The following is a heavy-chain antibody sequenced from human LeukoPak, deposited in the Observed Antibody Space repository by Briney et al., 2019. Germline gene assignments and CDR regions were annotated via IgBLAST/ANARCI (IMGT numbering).Heavy chain of an antibody. D-gene: IGHD3-10*01. Sequence: PSETLSLTCTVSGYSISSGYYWGWIRQPPGKGLEWIGSIYHSGSTHYNPSFKSRVTISVDTSKNQFSLKLSSVTAADTAVYYCARDGGYYYGSGSPSEGFDPWGQGTLVTVSS. CDR3: ARDGGYYYGSGSPSEGFDP. J-gene: IGHJ5*02. CDR1: GYSISSGYY. V-gene: IGHV4-38-2*02. CDR2: IYHSGST.